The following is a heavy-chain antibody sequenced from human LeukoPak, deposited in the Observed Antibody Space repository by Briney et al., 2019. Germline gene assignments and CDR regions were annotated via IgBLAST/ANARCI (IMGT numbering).Heavy chain of an antibody. J-gene: IGHJ1*01. D-gene: IGHD3-22*01. CDR3: ARAPSEIGGYYPEYFRH. CDR2: SKSDGKT. V-gene: IGHV3-74*01. CDR1: GFSFSSYW. Sequence: QPGGSLRLSCAASGFSFSSYWMHWVRQAPGKGLVWVSRSKSDGKTNYADSVKGRFTISRDNAKNTVSLQMNSLRAEDTGVYYCARAPSEIGGYYPEYFRHWGQGTLVTVSS.